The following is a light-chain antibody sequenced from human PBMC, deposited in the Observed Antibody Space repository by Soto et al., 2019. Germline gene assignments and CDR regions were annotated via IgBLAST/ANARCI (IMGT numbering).Light chain of an antibody. J-gene: IGKJ5*01. Sequence: DFQMTQSPSSLSASVGDTVTLTCRASHGFTNYLAWYQQKPGKAPKLLIYAASTLQSGVPPRFSGSGSGTHFTLTISSLQPEDAATYYCQKYNTAPYTFGQGTRLEIK. CDR3: QKYNTAPYT. CDR2: AAS. CDR1: HGFTNY. V-gene: IGKV1-27*01.